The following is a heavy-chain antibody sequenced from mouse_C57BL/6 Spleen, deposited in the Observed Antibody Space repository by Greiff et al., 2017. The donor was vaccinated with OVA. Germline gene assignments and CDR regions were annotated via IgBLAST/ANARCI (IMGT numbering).Heavy chain of an antibody. V-gene: IGHV5-9-1*02. CDR1: GFTFSSYA. CDR3: TRDYYGSIYVYWYFDV. D-gene: IGHD1-1*01. Sequence: EVMLVESGEGLVKPGGSLKLSCAASGFTFSSYAMSWVRQTPEKRLEWVAYISSGGDYIYYADTVKGRFTISRDNARNTLYLQMSSLKSEDTAMYYCTRDYYGSIYVYWYFDVWGTGTTVTVSS. CDR2: ISSGGDYI. J-gene: IGHJ1*03.